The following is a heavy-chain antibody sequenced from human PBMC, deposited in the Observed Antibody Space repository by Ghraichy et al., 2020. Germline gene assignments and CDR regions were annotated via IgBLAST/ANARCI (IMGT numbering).Heavy chain of an antibody. Sequence: GGSLRLSCAASGFTFSSYAMSWVRQAPGKGLEWVSAISGSGGNTYYADSVKGRFTISRDNSKNTLYLQMNGLGAEDTAVYYCANGSGVDSFAIWGQGTMGTVSS. CDR2: ISGSGGNT. V-gene: IGHV3-23*01. CDR3: ANGSGVDSFAI. CDR1: GFTFSSYA. D-gene: IGHD3-10*01. J-gene: IGHJ3*02.